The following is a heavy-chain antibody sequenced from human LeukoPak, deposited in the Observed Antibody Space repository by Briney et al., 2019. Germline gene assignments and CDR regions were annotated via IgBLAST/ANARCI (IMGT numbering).Heavy chain of an antibody. Sequence: GGSLRLSCAASGFIFSRYSMHWVRQAPGKGLEWVSVIYSGGSTYYADSVKGRFTISRDNSKNTLYLQMNSLRAEDTAVYYCARGKGSADSSSWFDPWGQGTLVTVSS. D-gene: IGHD6-13*01. V-gene: IGHV3-53*01. CDR3: ARGKGSADSSSWFDP. J-gene: IGHJ5*02. CDR2: IYSGGST. CDR1: GFIFSRYS.